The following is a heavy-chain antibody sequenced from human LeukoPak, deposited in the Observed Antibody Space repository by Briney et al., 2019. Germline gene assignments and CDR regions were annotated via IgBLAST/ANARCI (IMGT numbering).Heavy chain of an antibody. CDR1: GFTFDDYA. D-gene: IGHD3-22*01. J-gene: IGHJ4*02. CDR3: AKDYDSSGYYSVQIDY. V-gene: IGHV3-9*01. CDR2: ISWNSGSI. Sequence: GGSLRLSCAASGFTFDDYAMHWVRQAPGKGLEWVSGISWNSGSIGYADSVKGRFTISRDNAKNSLYLQMNSLRAEDTALYYCAKDYDSSGYYSVQIDYWGQGTLVTVSS.